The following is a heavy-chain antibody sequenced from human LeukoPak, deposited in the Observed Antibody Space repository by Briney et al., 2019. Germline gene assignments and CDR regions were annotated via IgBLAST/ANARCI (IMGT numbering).Heavy chain of an antibody. V-gene: IGHV3-21*01. CDR1: GFNFSSYA. CDR3: ARGSRFGVVGRDAFDI. Sequence: GGSLRLSCTASGFNFSSYAMTWVRQAPGKGLEWVSSISISSNYIYYADSVRGRFTISRDNAKNSLYLQVNSLRAEDTAVYYCARGSRFGVVGRDAFDIWGQGTVVTVSS. CDR2: ISISSNYI. D-gene: IGHD3-3*01. J-gene: IGHJ3*02.